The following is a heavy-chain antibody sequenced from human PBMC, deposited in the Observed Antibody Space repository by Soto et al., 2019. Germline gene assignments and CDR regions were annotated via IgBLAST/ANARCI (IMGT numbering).Heavy chain of an antibody. D-gene: IGHD2-2*01. Sequence: ASVKVSCKVSGYTLTELPMHWVRQAPGKGLEWMGGFDPEDGETIYAQKFQGRVTMTEDTSTDTAYMELSSLRSEDTAVYYCATTGKDIVVVPAASSNWFDPWGQGTLVTVSS. CDR1: GYTLTELP. J-gene: IGHJ5*02. V-gene: IGHV1-24*01. CDR2: FDPEDGET. CDR3: ATTGKDIVVVPAASSNWFDP.